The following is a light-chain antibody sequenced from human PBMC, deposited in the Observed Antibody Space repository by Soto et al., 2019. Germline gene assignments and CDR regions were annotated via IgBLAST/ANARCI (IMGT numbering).Light chain of an antibody. CDR3: CSYAGSSTLVV. CDR2: EGS. Sequence: QSALTQPASVSGSPGQSITISCTGTSSDVGSYNLVSWYQQHPGKAPKLMIYEGSKRPSGVSNRFSGSKSGNTASLTISGLQAEDEADYYCCSYAGSSTLVVFGGGTKPDRP. CDR1: SSDVGSYNL. J-gene: IGLJ2*01. V-gene: IGLV2-23*03.